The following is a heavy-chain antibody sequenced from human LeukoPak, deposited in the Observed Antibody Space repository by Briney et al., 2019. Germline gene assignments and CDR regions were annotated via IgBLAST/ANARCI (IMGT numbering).Heavy chain of an antibody. CDR2: IYTSGST. V-gene: IGHV4-61*02. CDR1: GGSISGGSYY. D-gene: IGHD3-10*01. CDR3: ARLIWFGSASDI. J-gene: IGHJ3*02. Sequence: SETLSLTCTVSGGSISGGSYYWSWIRQPAGKGLEWIGRIYTSGSTNYNPSLKSRVTISVDTSKNQFSLKLSSVTAADTAVYYCARLIWFGSASDIWGQGTMVTVSS.